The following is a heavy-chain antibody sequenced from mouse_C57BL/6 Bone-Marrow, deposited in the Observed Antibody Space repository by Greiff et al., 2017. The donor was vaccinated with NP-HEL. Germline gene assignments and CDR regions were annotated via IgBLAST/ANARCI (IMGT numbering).Heavy chain of an antibody. J-gene: IGHJ2*01. CDR3: TGGYYYGSSYGY. CDR1: GFNIKDDY. CDR2: IDPENGDT. V-gene: IGHV14-4*01. Sequence: VQLQQSGAELVRPGASVKLSCTASGFNIKDDYMHWVKQRPEQGLEWIGWIDPENGDTEYASKFQGKATITADTSSNTAYLQLSSLTSEDTAVYYCTGGYYYGSSYGYWGQGTTLTVSS. D-gene: IGHD1-1*01.